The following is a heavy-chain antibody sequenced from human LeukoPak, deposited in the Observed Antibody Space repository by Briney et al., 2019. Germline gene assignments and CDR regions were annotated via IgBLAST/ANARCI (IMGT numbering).Heavy chain of an antibody. D-gene: IGHD1-26*01. CDR1: GYTFNTYG. V-gene: IGHV1-18*04. Sequence: ASVKVSCKASGYTFNTYGINWVRQAPGQGLEWMGWISAYNGNTNYAQNFQGRITLTTDTSTSTAYMELRSLRSDDTAVYYCARDPPARWELPEGVYWGQGTLVTVSS. CDR2: ISAYNGNT. J-gene: IGHJ4*02. CDR3: ARDPPARWELPEGVY.